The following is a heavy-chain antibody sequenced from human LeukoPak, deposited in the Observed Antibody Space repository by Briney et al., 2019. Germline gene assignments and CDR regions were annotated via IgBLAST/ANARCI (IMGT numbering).Heavy chain of an antibody. D-gene: IGHD6-19*01. CDR2: ISYDGSYK. CDR3: AKVVAVAQFDY. J-gene: IGHJ4*02. V-gene: IGHV3-30*18. Sequence: PGGSLRLSCAASGFTFSNYAMTWVRQAPGKGLEWVAVISYDGSYKYSADSVKGRFTISRDNSKNTLYLQMSSLRAEDTAVYYCAKVVAVAQFDYWGQGTLVTVSS. CDR1: GFTFSNYA.